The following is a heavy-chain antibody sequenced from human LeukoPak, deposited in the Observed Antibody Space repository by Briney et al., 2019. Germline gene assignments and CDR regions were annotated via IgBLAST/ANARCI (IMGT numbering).Heavy chain of an antibody. D-gene: IGHD6-13*01. Sequence: TGGSLRLSCATSGFTFSSNWMSWVRHVPGRGLDWVANIKPEGSAEYYAASVKGRFTVSRDNAKNSLYLQMNSLRVEDTAVYYCARANNSSWHNWGQGTLVTVSS. J-gene: IGHJ4*02. CDR1: GFTFSSNW. CDR2: IKPEGSAE. CDR3: ARANNSSWHN. V-gene: IGHV3-7*01.